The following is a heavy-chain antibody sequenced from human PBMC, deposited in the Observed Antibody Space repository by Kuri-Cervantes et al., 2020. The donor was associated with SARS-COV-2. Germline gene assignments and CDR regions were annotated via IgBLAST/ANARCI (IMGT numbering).Heavy chain of an antibody. Sequence: SETLSPTCTVSGRSISSSSYYWGWIRQPPGKGLEWIGSIYYSGSTYYNPSLKSRVTISVDTSKNQFSLKLSSVTAADTAVYYCARQMMSSITIFGVVITRNWFDPWGQGTLVTVSS. CDR3: ARQMMSSITIFGVVITRNWFDP. CDR1: GRSISSSSYY. CDR2: IYYSGST. J-gene: IGHJ5*02. V-gene: IGHV4-39*01. D-gene: IGHD3-3*01.